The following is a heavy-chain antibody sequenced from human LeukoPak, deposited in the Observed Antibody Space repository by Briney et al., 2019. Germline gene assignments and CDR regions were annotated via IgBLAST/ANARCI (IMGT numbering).Heavy chain of an antibody. V-gene: IGHV1-2*02. J-gene: IGHJ4*02. CDR2: INPNSGGT. CDR3: ARDGSGVKGWAY. CDR1: GYSFTGYY. Sequence: ASVTVSCKASGYSFTGYYIHWVRQAPGQGLEWMGWINPNSGGTNYAQKFQGRVTMTRDTSISTTYMELSRLGSDDTAVYYCARDGSGVKGWAYWGQGTLVTVSS. D-gene: IGHD1-26*01.